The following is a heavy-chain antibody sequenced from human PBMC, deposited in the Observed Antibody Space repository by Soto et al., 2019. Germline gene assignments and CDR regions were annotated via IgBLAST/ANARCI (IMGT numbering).Heavy chain of an antibody. Sequence: ASVKVSCKASGYTFTSYGISWVRQAPGQGLEWMGWINVYNGNTKYAQKVQGRVTMTTDTSTSTAYMELRSLRSDDTAVYYCERGVGSGSYYNQDNWFDPWGQ. J-gene: IGHJ5*02. D-gene: IGHD3-10*01. CDR3: ERGVGSGSYYNQDNWFDP. CDR2: INVYNGNT. V-gene: IGHV1-18*01. CDR1: GYTFTSYG.